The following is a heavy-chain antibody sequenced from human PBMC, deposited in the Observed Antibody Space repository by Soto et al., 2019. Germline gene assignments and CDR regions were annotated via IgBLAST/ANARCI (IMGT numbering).Heavy chain of an antibody. CDR1: GFTFSSYA. J-gene: IGHJ4*02. CDR3: ARESGWIQLCPDY. Sequence: QVQLVESGGGVVQPGRSLRLSCAASGFTFSSYAMHWVRQAPGNGLEWVAVISYDGSNKYYADSVKGRFTISRDNSKNTLYLQMNSLRAEDTAVYYCARESGWIQLCPDYWGQGTLVTVSS. V-gene: IGHV3-30-3*01. D-gene: IGHD5-18*01. CDR2: ISYDGSNK.